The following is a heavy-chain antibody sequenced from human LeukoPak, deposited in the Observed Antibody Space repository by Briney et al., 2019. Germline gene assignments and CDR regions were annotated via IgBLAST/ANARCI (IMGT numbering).Heavy chain of an antibody. Sequence: SSVKVSYKASGDTFTSYYMHWVRQAPGQGLEWMGIINPSGGSTSYAQKFQGRVTMTRDTSTSTVYMELSSLRSEDTAVYYCARDRNRDSSGWYFSYWAQGTLVTVSS. CDR2: INPSGGST. V-gene: IGHV1-46*03. J-gene: IGHJ4*02. CDR3: ARDRNRDSSGWYFSY. CDR1: GDTFTSYY. D-gene: IGHD6-19*01.